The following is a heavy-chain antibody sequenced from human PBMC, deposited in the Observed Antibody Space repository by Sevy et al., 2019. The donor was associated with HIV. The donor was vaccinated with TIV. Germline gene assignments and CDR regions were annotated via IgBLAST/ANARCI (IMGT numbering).Heavy chain of an antibody. D-gene: IGHD3-22*01. Sequence: GGSLRLSCTTSGFTFTSYAMNWVRQAPGKGLEWVSTIFRNFRGVDVTYDADSVKGRFTISRDSSRNTLYLQMNRLRAEDTAVYYCAGARYDSSGSFDALDIWGQGTMVTVSS. V-gene: IGHV3-23*01. CDR2: IFRNFRGVDVT. CDR3: AGARYDSSGSFDALDI. J-gene: IGHJ3*02. CDR1: GFTFTSYA.